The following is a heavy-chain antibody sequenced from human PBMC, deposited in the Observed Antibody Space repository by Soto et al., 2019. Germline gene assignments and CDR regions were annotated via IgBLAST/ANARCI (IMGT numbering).Heavy chain of an antibody. J-gene: IGHJ4*02. Sequence: SETLSLTCSVSGGSLSSRPYYWGWIRQPPGKGLEWLGSINYSGSTYYNPSLKSRLTISIDTSKNQFSLELTSVSAADTAIYYCARGRLFLTTLGLVITCFDSWGQGVLVTVSS. V-gene: IGHV4-39*01. D-gene: IGHD3-3*01. CDR2: INYSGST. CDR3: ARGRLFLTTLGLVITCFDS. CDR1: GGSLSSRPYY.